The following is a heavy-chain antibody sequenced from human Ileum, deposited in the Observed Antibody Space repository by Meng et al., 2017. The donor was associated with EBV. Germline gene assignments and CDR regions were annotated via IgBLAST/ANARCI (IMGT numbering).Heavy chain of an antibody. D-gene: IGHD1-7*01. J-gene: IGHJ5*02. Sequence: QVQLVQSGASVVQPGASVKVACKAFGYIFSNNGISWIRQAPGQGLEWMGWISANNVNTIYAQKFQGRVTMTTDTSTTTAYMELKSLTSDDTAVYYCARVVWNSGRAFHPWGHGTLVTVSS. CDR2: ISANNVNT. CDR3: ARVVWNSGRAFHP. CDR1: GYIFSNNG. V-gene: IGHV1-18*01.